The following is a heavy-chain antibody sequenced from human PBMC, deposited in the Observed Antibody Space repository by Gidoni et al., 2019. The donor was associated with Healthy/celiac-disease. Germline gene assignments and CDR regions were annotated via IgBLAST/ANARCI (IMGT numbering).Heavy chain of an antibody. CDR3: ARGSTRRYFDL. CDR1: GFTFSSYA. J-gene: IGHJ2*01. Sequence: QVQLVESGGGVVQPGRSLRLSCAASGFTFSSYAMHWVRPAPGKGLEWVAVISYDGSNKYYADSVKGRFTISRDNSKNTLYLQMNSLRAEDTAVYYCARGSTRRYFDLWGRGTLVTVSS. CDR2: ISYDGSNK. V-gene: IGHV3-30-3*01.